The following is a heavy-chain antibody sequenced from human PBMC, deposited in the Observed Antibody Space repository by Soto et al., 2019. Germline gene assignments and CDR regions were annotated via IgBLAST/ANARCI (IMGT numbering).Heavy chain of an antibody. D-gene: IGHD3-3*01. CDR3: ARHLPRSGYYDFWSGSPGPYYFDY. CDR1: GGSIISSSYY. V-gene: IGHV4-39*01. CDR2: IYYSGST. J-gene: IGHJ4*02. Sequence: PSETLSLTCTVSGGSIISSSYYWGWIRQPPGKGLEWIGSIYYSGSTYYNPSLKSRVTISVDTSKNQFSLKLSSVTAADTAVYYCARHLPRSGYYDFWSGSPGPYYFDYWGQGTLVTVSS.